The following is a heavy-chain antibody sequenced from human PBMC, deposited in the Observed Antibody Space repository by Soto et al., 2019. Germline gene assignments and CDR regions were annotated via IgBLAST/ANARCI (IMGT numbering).Heavy chain of an antibody. CDR2: IYYSGST. J-gene: IGHJ6*02. Sequence: KPSETLSLTWTVSGGSVSRGIYYGSWIRQPPGKGLEWIGYIYYSGSTNYNPSLKSRVTISVDTSKNQFSLKLSSVTAADTAVYYCARDRILSLYYYYGMDVWGQGTTVTVSS. V-gene: IGHV4-61*01. CDR3: ARDRILSLYYYYGMDV. CDR1: GGSVSRGIYY.